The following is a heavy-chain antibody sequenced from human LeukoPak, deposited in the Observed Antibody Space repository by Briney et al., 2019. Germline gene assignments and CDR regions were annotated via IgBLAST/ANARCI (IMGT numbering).Heavy chain of an antibody. CDR2: VSSSGSTI. V-gene: IGHV3-48*03. D-gene: IGHD6-19*01. CDR3: ARSTYSSGWYLY. J-gene: IGHJ4*02. Sequence: GGSLRLSCAASGFTFSSYEMNWVRQAPGKGLEWVSYVSSSGSTIYYADSVKGRFTISRDNAKNSLYLQMNSLRAEDTAVYYCARSTYSSGWYLYWGQGTLVTVSS. CDR1: GFTFSSYE.